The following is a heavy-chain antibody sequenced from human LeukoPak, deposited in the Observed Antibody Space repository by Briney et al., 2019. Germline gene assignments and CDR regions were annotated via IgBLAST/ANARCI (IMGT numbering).Heavy chain of an antibody. J-gene: IGHJ4*02. V-gene: IGHV3-33*06. Sequence: GGSLRLSCAASGFTCSSYGMHWVRQAPGKGLEWVADIWSDGNNKYYADSVKGRFTISRDTSKNTLYLQMNSLRAEDTAVYYCAKHGHVTGAGYFAFDSWGQGTLVAVSS. CDR1: GFTCSSYG. CDR3: AKHGHVTGAGYFAFDS. D-gene: IGHD1-26*01. CDR2: IWSDGNNK.